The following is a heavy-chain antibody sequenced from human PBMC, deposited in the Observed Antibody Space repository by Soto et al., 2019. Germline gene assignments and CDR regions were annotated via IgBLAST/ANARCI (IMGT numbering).Heavy chain of an antibody. CDR2: ISGSGGST. V-gene: IGHV3-23*01. J-gene: IGHJ4*02. CDR1: GFTFSSYA. CDR3: AKRRDSSAYYTPDFDY. Sequence: PGGSLRLSCAASGFTFSSYAMNWVRQDPGKGLEWVSTISGSGGSTYYTNSVKGRFTISRDNSKNTLHLQMNSLRAEDTAVYYCAKRRDSSAYYTPDFDYWGLGTLVTVSS. D-gene: IGHD3-22*01.